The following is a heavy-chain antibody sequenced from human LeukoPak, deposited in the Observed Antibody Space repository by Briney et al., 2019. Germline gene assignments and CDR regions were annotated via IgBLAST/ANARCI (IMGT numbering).Heavy chain of an antibody. Sequence: PGGSLRLSCAASGFTFDDYGMTWVRQAPGKGLGWVSGINWSGGSTGYADSVKGRFTISRDNSKNTLYSQMNSLRAEDTAVYYCAKDSQVTTGLDWGQGTLVTVSS. V-gene: IGHV3-20*04. J-gene: IGHJ4*02. CDR1: GFTFDDYG. D-gene: IGHD4-17*01. CDR2: INWSGGST. CDR3: AKDSQVTTGLD.